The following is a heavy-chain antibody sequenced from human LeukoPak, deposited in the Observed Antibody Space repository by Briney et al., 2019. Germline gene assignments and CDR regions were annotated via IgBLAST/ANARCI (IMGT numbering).Heavy chain of an antibody. CDR3: ARGLQGITMIRRGWFDH. D-gene: IGHD3-22*01. Sequence: SETLSLTCAVYGGSFSGYYWSWIRQPPGKGLEWIGEINHSGSTNYNPSLKSRVTISVDTSKNQFSLKLSSVTAADTAVYYCARGLQGITMIRRGWFDHWGQGTLVTVSS. CDR1: GGSFSGYY. J-gene: IGHJ5*02. CDR2: INHSGST. V-gene: IGHV4-34*01.